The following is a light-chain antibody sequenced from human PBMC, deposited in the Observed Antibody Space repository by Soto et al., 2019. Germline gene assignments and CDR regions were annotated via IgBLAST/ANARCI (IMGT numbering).Light chain of an antibody. J-gene: IGKJ3*01. CDR1: QIISINS. CDR2: GAS. V-gene: IGKV3-20*01. CDR3: QQYDGSPLT. Sequence: EIVLTQSPAILSLSPGERATLSCRASQIISINSLAWYQQKRGQTPSLLVYGASTRHTGIPDRFSGSGSGTDFALTISRLEPEDFGIYYCQQYDGSPLTFGPGTRVDIK.